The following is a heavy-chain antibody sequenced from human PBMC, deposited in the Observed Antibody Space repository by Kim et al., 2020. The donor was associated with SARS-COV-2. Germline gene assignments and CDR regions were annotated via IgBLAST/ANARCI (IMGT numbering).Heavy chain of an antibody. CDR1: GYTFTSYL. V-gene: IGHV1-46*01. D-gene: IGHD4-4*01. Sequence: ASVKVSCRASGYTFTSYLIHWMRQAPGQGLEWMGVINLGGGSTRYAQKFQGRVAMTRDTSTSTVYMELSSLRSEDTAVYYCAREAAAESKNFDYWGQGTL. J-gene: IGHJ4*02. CDR2: INLGGGST. CDR3: AREAAAESKNFDY.